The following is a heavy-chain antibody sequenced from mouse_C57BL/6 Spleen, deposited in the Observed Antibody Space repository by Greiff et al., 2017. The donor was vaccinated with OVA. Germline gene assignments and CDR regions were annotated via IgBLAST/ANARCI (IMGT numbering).Heavy chain of an antibody. CDR2: IDPSDSYT. J-gene: IGHJ1*03. CDR1: GYTFTSYW. CDR3: AVITTVVDWYFDV. V-gene: IGHV1-69*01. D-gene: IGHD1-1*01. Sequence: VQLKQPGAELVMPGASVKLSCKASGYTFTSYWMHWVKQRPGQGLEWIGEIDPSDSYTNYNQKFKGKSTLTVDKSSSTAYMQLSSLTSEDSAVYYCAVITTVVDWYFDVWGTGTTVTVSS.